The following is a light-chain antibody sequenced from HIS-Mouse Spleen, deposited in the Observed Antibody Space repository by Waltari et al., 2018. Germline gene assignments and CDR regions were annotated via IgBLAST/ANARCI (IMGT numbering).Light chain of an antibody. V-gene: IGLV2-14*03. CDR1: SRSVGGYHY. CDR3: SSYTSSSFNVV. CDR2: DVS. Sequence: QSALTQPASVSGSPGQSIPISCTGTSRSVGGYHYVSWYQQHPGKAPKLMIYDVSNRPSGVSNRFSGSKSGNTASLTISGLQAEDEADYYCSSYTSSSFNVVFGGGTKLTVL. J-gene: IGLJ2*01.